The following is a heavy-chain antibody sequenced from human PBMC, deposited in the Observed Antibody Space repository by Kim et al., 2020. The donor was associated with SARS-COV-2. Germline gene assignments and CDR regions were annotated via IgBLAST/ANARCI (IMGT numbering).Heavy chain of an antibody. Sequence: GGSLRLSCAASGFTFSNAWMSWVRQAPGKGLEWVGRIKSKTDGGTTDYAAPVKGRFTISRYDSKNTLYLQMNSLKTEDTAVYYCTTVSASKYCSSTSCYLHFDYWGQGTLVTVSS. D-gene: IGHD2-2*01. V-gene: IGHV3-15*01. CDR3: TTVSASKYCSSTSCYLHFDY. CDR1: GFTFSNAW. CDR2: IKSKTDGGTT. J-gene: IGHJ4*02.